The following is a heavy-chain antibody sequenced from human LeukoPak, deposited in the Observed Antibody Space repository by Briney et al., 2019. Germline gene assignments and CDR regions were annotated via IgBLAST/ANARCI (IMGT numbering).Heavy chain of an antibody. J-gene: IGHJ4*02. CDR3: TTAMASNWNRVFDY. CDR2: IKSKTDGGTT. D-gene: IGHD1-20*01. V-gene: IGHV3-15*01. Sequence: GGSLRLSCAASGLTFNNAWMSWVRQAPGKGLEWVGRIKSKTDGGTTDNAAPVKGRFTISRDDSKNTLYLQMNSLKTEDTAVYYCTTAMASNWNRVFDYWGQGTLVTVSS. CDR1: GLTFNNAW.